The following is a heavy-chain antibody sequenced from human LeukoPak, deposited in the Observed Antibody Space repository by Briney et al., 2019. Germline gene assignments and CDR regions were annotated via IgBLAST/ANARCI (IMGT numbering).Heavy chain of an antibody. CDR1: GFTVSSNY. CDR2: IYSGGST. CDR3: ARNGRDQWLASDY. Sequence: GGSLRLSCPASGFTVSSNYMSWVRQAPGKGLEWVSVIYSGGSTYYADSVKGRFTISRDNSKNTLYLQMNSLRAEDTAVYYCARNGRDQWLASDYWGQGTLVTVSS. D-gene: IGHD6-19*01. V-gene: IGHV3-53*01. J-gene: IGHJ4*02.